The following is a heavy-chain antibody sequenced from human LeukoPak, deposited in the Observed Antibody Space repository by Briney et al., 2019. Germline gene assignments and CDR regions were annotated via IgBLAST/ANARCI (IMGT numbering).Heavy chain of an antibody. CDR3: ASPGYCTGGSCAVV. V-gene: IGHV4-28*01. CDR1: GYSISSSIW. CDR2: IYYSGST. D-gene: IGHD2-15*01. J-gene: IGHJ6*02. Sequence: PSETLSLTCAVSGYSISSSIWWGWIRRPPGKGLEWIGYIYYSGSTYYNPSLRSRLTMSVDTSKNQFSLKLSSVTAVDTAVYYCASPGYCTGGSCAVVWGQGTTVTVSS.